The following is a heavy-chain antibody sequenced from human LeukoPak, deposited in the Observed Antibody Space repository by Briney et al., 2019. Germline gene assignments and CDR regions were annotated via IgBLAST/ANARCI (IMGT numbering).Heavy chain of an antibody. Sequence: GGSLRLSCAASGFTFSSYSMNWVRQAPGKGLEWVSYISSSSSTIYYADSVKGRFTISRDNAKNSLYLQMNSLRAEDTAVYFCARGFCTGGSCTKFDYWGQGTLVTVSA. CDR3: ARGFCTGGSCTKFDY. CDR1: GFTFSSYS. J-gene: IGHJ4*02. CDR2: ISSSSSTI. D-gene: IGHD2-15*01. V-gene: IGHV3-48*04.